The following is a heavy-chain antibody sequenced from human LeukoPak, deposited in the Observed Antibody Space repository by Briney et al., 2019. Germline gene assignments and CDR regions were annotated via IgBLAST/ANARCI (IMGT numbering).Heavy chain of an antibody. D-gene: IGHD2-15*01. J-gene: IGHJ4*02. CDR2: INQDGSEK. CDR3: ARGRSALDY. V-gene: IGHV3-7*01. Sequence: GGSLRLSCAASGFTFSSSWMSWVCQAPKKGLEWVANINQDGSEKYFVDSVKGRFTISRDNAKNSLYLQMNSLRAEDTAVYYCARGRSALDYWGQGTLVTVSS. CDR1: GFTFSSSW.